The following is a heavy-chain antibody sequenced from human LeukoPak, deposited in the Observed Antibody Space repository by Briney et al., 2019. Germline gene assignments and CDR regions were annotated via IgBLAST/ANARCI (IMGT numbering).Heavy chain of an antibody. CDR2: INPNSGGT. D-gene: IGHD3-22*01. CDR3: ARGPSGYYYFFQD. J-gene: IGHJ4*02. Sequence: ASVKVSCKASGYTFTGYYMHWVRQAPGQGLEWMGWINPNSGGTKYAQKFQGRVTMTRDTSISTTYMELSRLRSDDTALYYCARGPSGYYYFFQDWGQGTLVTVSS. CDR1: GYTFTGYY. V-gene: IGHV1-2*02.